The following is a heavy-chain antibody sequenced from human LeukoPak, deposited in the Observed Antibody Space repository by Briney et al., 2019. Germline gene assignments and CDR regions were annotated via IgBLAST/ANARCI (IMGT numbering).Heavy chain of an antibody. Sequence: SETLSLTRTVSGGSIRGYYWSWIRQPPGKGLEWIGYIYYSGSTNYNPSLKSRVTISLDTSKNQFSLKLSSVTAADTALYYCARERDYGDSFFDYWGQGTLVTVSS. CDR3: ARERDYGDSFFDY. J-gene: IGHJ4*02. D-gene: IGHD4-17*01. CDR1: GGSIRGYY. CDR2: IYYSGST. V-gene: IGHV4-59*01.